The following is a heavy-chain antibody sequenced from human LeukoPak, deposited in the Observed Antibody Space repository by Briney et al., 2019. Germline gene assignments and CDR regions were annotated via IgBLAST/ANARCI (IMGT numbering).Heavy chain of an antibody. CDR3: ARLQCSSTTCLWPNAFDV. Sequence: SETLSLTCTVSGGSISSYYWSWIRQPPGKGLEWIGSIYYSGSPYYNPSLKSRLTISVDTSKNQFFLNLTSVTATDTAIYYCARLQCSSTTCLWPNAFDVWGQGTLVTVSS. CDR2: IYYSGSP. D-gene: IGHD2-2*01. CDR1: GGSISSYY. J-gene: IGHJ3*01. V-gene: IGHV4-59*05.